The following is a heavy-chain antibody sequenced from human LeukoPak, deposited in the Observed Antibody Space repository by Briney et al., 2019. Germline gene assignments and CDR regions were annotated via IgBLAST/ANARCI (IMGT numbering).Heavy chain of an antibody. CDR1: GFTSSNSW. J-gene: IGHJ4*02. V-gene: IGHV3-7*03. CDR2: IKQDGSER. CDR3: TKDSDWAIDY. Sequence: GGSLRLSCAASGFTSSNSWMKWVRQAPGKGLEWVASIKQDGSERYYVDSVKGRFTISRDNAKNSLYLQMNSLRAEDTAVYYCTKDSDWAIDYWGQGTLVIVSS. D-gene: IGHD6-19*01.